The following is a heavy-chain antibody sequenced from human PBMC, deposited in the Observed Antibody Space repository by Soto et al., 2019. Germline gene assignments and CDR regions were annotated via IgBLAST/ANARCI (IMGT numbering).Heavy chain of an antibody. CDR3: ARGVLRYFDWLLNYYYGMDV. CDR1: GFTFSSYG. V-gene: IGHV3-33*01. Sequence: GGSLRLSCAASGFTFSSYGMHWVRQAPGKGLEWVAVIWYDGSNKYYADSVKGRFTISRDNSKNTLYLQMNSLRAEDTAVYYCARGVLRYFDWLLNYYYGMDVWGQGTTVTVSS. D-gene: IGHD3-9*01. CDR2: IWYDGSNK. J-gene: IGHJ6*02.